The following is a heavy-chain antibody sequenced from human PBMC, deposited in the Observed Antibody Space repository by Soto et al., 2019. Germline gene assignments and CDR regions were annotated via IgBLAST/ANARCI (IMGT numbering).Heavy chain of an antibody. CDR2: INAGNGNT. V-gene: IGHV1-3*01. J-gene: IGHJ4*02. CDR3: ARVVAAAGGFGFDY. D-gene: IGHD6-13*01. Sequence: ASVKVSCKASGYTFTSYAMHWVRQAPGQRLEWMGWINAGNGNTKYSQKFQGRVTITRDTSASTAYMELSSLRSEDTAVYYCARVVAAAGGFGFDYWGQGTLVTVSS. CDR1: GYTFTSYA.